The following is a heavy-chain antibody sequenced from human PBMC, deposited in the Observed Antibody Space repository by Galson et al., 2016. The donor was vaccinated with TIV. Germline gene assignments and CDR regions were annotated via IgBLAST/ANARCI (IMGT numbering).Heavy chain of an antibody. CDR1: GGSFSNLG. V-gene: IGHV1-69*06. CDR3: ARERPWGGAWSFLDNWGQGTIASDTATVTVYVGLRSLRSDDAPVFYCVRVRPCGGVCYFLDN. D-gene: IGHD1-1*01. CDR2: ILPISGQA. J-gene: IGHJ4*02. Sequence: SVKVSCKASGGSFSNLGLNWVRQAPGQGLEWLGGILPISGQANYAQKFQGRVTFTADKSTSTVYMELRSLRSDDTAVFYCARERPWGGAWSFLDNWGQGTIASDTATVTVYVGLRSLRSDDAPVFYCVRVRPCGGVCYFLDNWGQGPLVTVSS.